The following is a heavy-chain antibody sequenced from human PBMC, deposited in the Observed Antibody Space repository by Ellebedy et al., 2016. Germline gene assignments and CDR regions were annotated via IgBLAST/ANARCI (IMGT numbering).Heavy chain of an antibody. D-gene: IGHD6-19*01. CDR2: IQQDGSEK. Sequence: GGSLRLSCAASGFTFSSYWMSWVRQAPGKGLQWVANIQQDGSEKYYVDSVKGRFTISRDNAKNSLYLQMNSLRAEDTAVYYCARDEGQWLVETTFDYWGQGTLVTVSS. CDR1: GFTFSSYW. CDR3: ARDEGQWLVETTFDY. V-gene: IGHV3-7*01. J-gene: IGHJ4*02.